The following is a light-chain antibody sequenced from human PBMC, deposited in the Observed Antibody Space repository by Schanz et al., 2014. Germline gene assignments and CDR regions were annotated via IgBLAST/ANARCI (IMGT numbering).Light chain of an antibody. J-gene: IGLJ3*02. CDR2: DVS. Sequence: QSVLTQPASVSGSPGQSITISCSGTSSDIGSSLYVSWYQQHPGKAPKLMISDVSDRPSGVSNRFSGSKSGNTASLTISGLQAEDEADYYCSSYAGSNNLVFGGGTKLTVL. V-gene: IGLV2-14*03. CDR3: SSYAGSNNLV. CDR1: SSDIGSSLY.